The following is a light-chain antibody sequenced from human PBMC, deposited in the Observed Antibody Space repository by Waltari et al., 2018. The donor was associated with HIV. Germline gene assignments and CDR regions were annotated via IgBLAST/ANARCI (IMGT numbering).Light chain of an antibody. CDR3: QQRSNWPYT. Sequence: ETVLTQSPATLSLSPGETATLSRRASQSVSSYLAWYQQKPGQAPRLLIYDASNRAAGIPARFSGSGSGTDFTLTISSLEPEDFAVYYCQQRSNWPYTFGQGTRVEIK. J-gene: IGKJ2*01. V-gene: IGKV3-11*01. CDR2: DAS. CDR1: QSVSSY.